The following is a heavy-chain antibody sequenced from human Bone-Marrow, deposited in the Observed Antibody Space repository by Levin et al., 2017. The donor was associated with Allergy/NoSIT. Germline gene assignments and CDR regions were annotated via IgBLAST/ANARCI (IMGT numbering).Heavy chain of an antibody. CDR3: ARDLHQYLVWGLAF. D-gene: IGHD3-16*01. J-gene: IGHJ4*02. CDR1: GFSFSNFG. Sequence: GGSLRLSCAVSGFSFSNFGFHWVRQAPGKGLEWVASISYDATRTYYSDSVKGRFTISRDDSVNSVYLQMSNLRPQDAATYFCARDLHQYLVWGLAFWGQGVLVTVSS. V-gene: IGHV3-30*03. CDR2: ISYDATRT.